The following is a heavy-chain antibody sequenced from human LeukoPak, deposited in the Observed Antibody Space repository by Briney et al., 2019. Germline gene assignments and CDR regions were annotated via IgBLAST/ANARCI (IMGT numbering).Heavy chain of an antibody. D-gene: IGHD6-19*01. V-gene: IGHV3-23*01. CDR1: GFTFSSYA. J-gene: IGHJ4*02. CDR2: ISGSGDST. CDR3: ARRSGIAVAGAFDY. Sequence: GGSLRLSCAASGFTFSSYAMSWVRQAPGKGLEWVSGISGSGDSTYYADSVKGRFTISRDNSKNTLYLQMNSLRAEDTAVYYCARRSGIAVAGAFDYWGQGTLVTVSS.